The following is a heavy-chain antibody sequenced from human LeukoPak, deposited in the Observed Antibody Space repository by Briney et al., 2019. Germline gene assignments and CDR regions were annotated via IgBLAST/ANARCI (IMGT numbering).Heavy chain of an antibody. J-gene: IGHJ6*03. CDR2: IIPIFGTA. Sequence: GSSVKVSREPSGGTFSSYAISWVRQAPGQGLEWMGGIIPIFGTANYAQKFQGRVTITTDESTSTAYMELSSLRSEDTAVYYCARAPYPYSSSWFGVERTQRRPYYVDVWGKGTTVTVSS. V-gene: IGHV1-69*05. CDR3: ARAPYPYSSSWFGVERTQRRPYYVDV. CDR1: GGTFSSYA. D-gene: IGHD6-13*01.